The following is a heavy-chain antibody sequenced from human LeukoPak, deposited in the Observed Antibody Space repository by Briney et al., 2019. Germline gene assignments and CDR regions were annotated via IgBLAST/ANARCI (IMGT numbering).Heavy chain of an antibody. CDR3: ARVGPDGSYFDY. V-gene: IGHV4-4*07. D-gene: IGHD1-14*01. J-gene: IGHJ4*02. CDR2: IYTSGNT. Sequence: SETLSLTCTVSGGSISNYYWSWIRQPSGKGLERIGRIYTSGNTHYNPSLMSRVTMSVDTSKNQFSLKLRSVTAADTAVYYCARVGPDGSYFDYWGQGALVTVSS. CDR1: GGSISNYY.